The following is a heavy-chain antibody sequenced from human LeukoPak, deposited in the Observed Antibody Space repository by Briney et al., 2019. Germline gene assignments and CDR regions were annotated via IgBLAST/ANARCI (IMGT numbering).Heavy chain of an antibody. V-gene: IGHV3-74*01. CDR2: IKGDGSNT. CDR1: AFTFNNYW. Sequence: PGGSLRLSCVASAFTFNNYWMHWVRQAPGKGLVWVSRIKGDGSNTNYADSVRGRFTISRDNAKNTVYLQMNSLRTEDTAVYYCARGLPNYYGMDVWGQGTTVTVSS. J-gene: IGHJ6*02. CDR3: ARGLPNYYGMDV.